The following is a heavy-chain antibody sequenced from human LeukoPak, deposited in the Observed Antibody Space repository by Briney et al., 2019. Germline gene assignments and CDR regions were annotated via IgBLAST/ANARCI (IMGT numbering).Heavy chain of an antibody. V-gene: IGHV1-18*01. CDR2: ISAYNGNT. J-gene: IGHJ4*02. D-gene: IGHD2-15*01. Sequence: ASVKVSCKASGGTFSSYAISWVRQAPGQGLEWMGWISAYNGNTNYAQKLQGRVTMTTDTSTSTAYMELRSLRSDDTAVYYCARSGQDIVVVVAATSPIFDYWGQGTLVTVSS. CDR3: ARSGQDIVVVVAATSPIFDY. CDR1: GGTFSSYA.